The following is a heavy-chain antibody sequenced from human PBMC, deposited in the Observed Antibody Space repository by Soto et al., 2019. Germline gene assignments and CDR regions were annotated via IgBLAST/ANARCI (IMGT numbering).Heavy chain of an antibody. CDR2: INPSGGST. Sequence: QVQLVQSGAEVKKPGASVKVSCKASGYTFTSYYMHWVRQAPGQGLEWMGIINPSGGSTSYAQKFQGRVTMTRDTSTSTVYMELSSLRSEDTAVYYCARDHCSGGSCYSRDAFDIWGQGTMVTVS. CDR3: ARDHCSGGSCYSRDAFDI. D-gene: IGHD2-15*01. CDR1: GYTFTSYY. J-gene: IGHJ3*02. V-gene: IGHV1-46*01.